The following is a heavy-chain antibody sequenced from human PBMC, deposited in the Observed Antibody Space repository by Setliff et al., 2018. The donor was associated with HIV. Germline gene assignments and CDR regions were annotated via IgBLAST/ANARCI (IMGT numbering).Heavy chain of an antibody. D-gene: IGHD2-2*02. J-gene: IGHJ4*02. CDR1: GGSISSTSYY. CDR2: IYNGGNT. CDR3: ARRGWNGYKAFDY. Sequence: LSLTCTVSGGSISSTSYYWGWIRQPPGKGLEWIGSIYNGGNTYFSPSLKSRVTISLDTSKNQISLKVTSVTAADTAVYYCARRGWNGYKAFDYRGQGTLVTVSS. V-gene: IGHV4-39*07.